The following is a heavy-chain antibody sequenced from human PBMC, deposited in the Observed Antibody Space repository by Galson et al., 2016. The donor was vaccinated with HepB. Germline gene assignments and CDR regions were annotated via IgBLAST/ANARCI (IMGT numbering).Heavy chain of an antibody. J-gene: IGHJ4*02. CDR1: GYTFTSYW. V-gene: IGHV5-51*01. CDR3: AGQFKSGWYGFGDS. D-gene: IGHD6-19*01. CDR2: IYPSDSDT. Sequence: QSGAEVKNPGESLKISCKVSGYTFTSYWIGWVRQMPGKGLEWMGIIYPSDSDTKYGPSFQGQVTISVDKSISTAFLQWASLKASDTAIYYCAGQFKSGWYGFGDSWGQGTLVTVSS.